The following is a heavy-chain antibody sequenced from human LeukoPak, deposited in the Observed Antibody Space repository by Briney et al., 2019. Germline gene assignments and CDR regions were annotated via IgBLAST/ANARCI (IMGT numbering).Heavy chain of an antibody. J-gene: IGHJ4*02. D-gene: IGHD6-19*01. V-gene: IGHV1-46*01. CDR1: GYTFTSFH. Sequence: ASVTVSCKASGYTFTSFHMHWVRQAPGQGLEWMGIINPRGGSTTYAQKFQGRVTMTRDTSTSTVYMELSSLRSEDTAVYYCARGRLAVAGMGDYFDYWGQGTLVTVSS. CDR2: INPRGGST. CDR3: ARGRLAVAGMGDYFDY.